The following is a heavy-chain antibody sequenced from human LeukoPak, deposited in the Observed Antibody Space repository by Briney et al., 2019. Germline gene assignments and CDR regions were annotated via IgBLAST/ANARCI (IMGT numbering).Heavy chain of an antibody. Sequence: SRPRLWNSAQTPMLTCTFSGIGLSSSGVGGGWCREPPAKALVWLTLIYWNDDKRYSPSLKSRLTITKDTSKNQVVLTMTNMDPVDTATYYCAHRAPSSSWYSYYFDYWGQGTLVTVSS. D-gene: IGHD6-13*01. CDR3: AHRAPSSSWYSYYFDY. CDR2: IYWNDDK. V-gene: IGHV2-5*01. J-gene: IGHJ4*02. CDR1: GIGLSSSGVG.